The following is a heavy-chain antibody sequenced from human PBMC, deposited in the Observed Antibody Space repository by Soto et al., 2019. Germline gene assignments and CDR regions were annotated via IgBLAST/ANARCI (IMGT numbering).Heavy chain of an antibody. D-gene: IGHD2-2*01. CDR3: ARASLPAAMYY. J-gene: IGHJ4*02. CDR2: IYYSGST. CDR1: GGSISSGDYY. V-gene: IGHV4-30-4*01. Sequence: PSETLSLTCTVSGGSISSGDYYWSWIRQPPGKGLEWIGYIYYSGSTYYNPSLKSRVTISVDTSKNQFSLKLSSVTAADTAVYYCARASLPAAMYYGGQETLVTVSS.